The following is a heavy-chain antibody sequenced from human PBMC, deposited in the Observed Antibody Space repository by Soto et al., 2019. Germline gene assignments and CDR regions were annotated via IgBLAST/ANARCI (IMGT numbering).Heavy chain of an antibody. J-gene: IGHJ4*02. CDR1: GGSISSYY. D-gene: IGHD5-12*01. CDR2: IYYSGST. CDR3: ASSIVATINFDY. V-gene: IGHV4-59*01. Sequence: SETLSLTCTVSGGSISSYYWSWIRQPPGKGLEWIGYIYYSGSTNYNPSLKSRVTISVDTSKNQFSLKLSSVTAADTAVYYCASSIVATINFDYWGQGTLVTVSS.